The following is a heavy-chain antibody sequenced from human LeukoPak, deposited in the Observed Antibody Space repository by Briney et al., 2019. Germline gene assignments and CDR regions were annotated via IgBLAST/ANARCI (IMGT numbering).Heavy chain of an antibody. J-gene: IGHJ4*02. CDR2: IYSGGST. Sequence: GGSLRLSCAASGFTVSSNYMSWVRQAPGKGLEWVSVIYSGGSTYYADSVKGRFTISRDNSKNTLYLQTNSLRAEDTAVYYCARDLSYSSSRGYFDYWGQGTLVTVSS. D-gene: IGHD6-13*01. CDR3: ARDLSYSSSRGYFDY. CDR1: GFTVSSNY. V-gene: IGHV3-66*02.